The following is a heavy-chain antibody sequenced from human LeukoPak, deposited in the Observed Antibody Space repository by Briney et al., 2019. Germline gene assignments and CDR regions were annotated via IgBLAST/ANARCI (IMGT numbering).Heavy chain of an antibody. J-gene: IGHJ6*03. V-gene: IGHV3-20*04. CDR1: GFTFDDYG. CDR2: INWNGGST. Sequence: PGGSLRLSCAASGFTFDDYGMSWVRQAPGKGLEWVSGINWNGGSTGYADSVKGQFTISRDNAKNSLYLQMNSLRAEDTALYYCARALHYYYYMDVWGKGTTVTVSS. CDR3: ARALHYYYYMDV.